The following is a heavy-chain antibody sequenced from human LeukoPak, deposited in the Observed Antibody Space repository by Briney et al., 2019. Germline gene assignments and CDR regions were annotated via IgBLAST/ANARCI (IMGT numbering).Heavy chain of an antibody. D-gene: IGHD2-2*01. V-gene: IGHV3-23*01. Sequence: PGGSLRLSCAASGFTFSSYAMSWVRQAPGKGLEWVSAISGSGGSTYYADSVKGRFTISRDNSKNTLYLQMNSLRAEDTAVYYCARDRFQDIVVVPAANWGQGTLVTVSS. CDR1: GFTFSSYA. CDR2: ISGSGGST. J-gene: IGHJ4*02. CDR3: ARDRFQDIVVVPAAN.